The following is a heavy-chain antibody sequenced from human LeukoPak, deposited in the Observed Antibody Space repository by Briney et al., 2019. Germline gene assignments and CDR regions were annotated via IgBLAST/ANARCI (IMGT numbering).Heavy chain of an antibody. CDR2: IKQDGSEK. Sequence: GGSLRLSCAASGFTFSSSWMSWVGQPPGKGLEWVANIKQDGSEKYYVDSVKGRFSISRDNAKNSLYLQMNSLRAEDTAVYYCARVGGHCTSTSCPPPDYWGQGTLVTVSS. V-gene: IGHV3-7*02. D-gene: IGHD2-2*01. CDR1: GFTFSSSW. CDR3: ARVGGHCTSTSCPPPDY. J-gene: IGHJ4*02.